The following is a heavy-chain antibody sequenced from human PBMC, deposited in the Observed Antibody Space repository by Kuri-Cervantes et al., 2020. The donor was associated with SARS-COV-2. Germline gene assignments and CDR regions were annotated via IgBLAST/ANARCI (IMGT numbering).Heavy chain of an antibody. CDR1: GGSIITSSYY. CDR3: ARARYYYDSSGYYLGQEGDRYFDY. CDR2: IYHSGST. Sequence: SETLSLTCTVSGGSIITSSYYWGWIRQPPGKGLEWIGSIYHSGSTYYNPSLKSRVTISVDTSKNQFSLKLSSVTAADTAVYYCARARYYYDSSGYYLGQEGDRYFDYWGQGTLVTVSS. V-gene: IGHV4-39*07. D-gene: IGHD3-22*01. J-gene: IGHJ4*02.